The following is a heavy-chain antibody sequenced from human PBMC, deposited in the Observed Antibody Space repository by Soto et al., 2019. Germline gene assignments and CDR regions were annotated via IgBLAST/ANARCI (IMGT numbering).Heavy chain of an antibody. CDR1: GGTFSSYA. V-gene: IGHV1-69*06. J-gene: IGHJ4*02. CDR2: IIPIFGTA. Sequence: SVKVSCKASGGTFSSYAISWVRQAPGQGLEWMGGIIPIFGTANYAQKFQGRVTITADKSTSTAYMELSSLRSEDTAVYYCARDFYSSSSPGHWGQGTLVTVSS. D-gene: IGHD6-6*01. CDR3: ARDFYSSSSPGH.